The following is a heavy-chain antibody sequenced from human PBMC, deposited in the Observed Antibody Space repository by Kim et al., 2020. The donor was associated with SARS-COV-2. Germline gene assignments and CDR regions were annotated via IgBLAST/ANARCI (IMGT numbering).Heavy chain of an antibody. Sequence: SETLSLTCAVYGGSFSGYYWSWIRQPPGKGLEWIGEINHSGSTNYNPSLKSRVTISVDTSKNQFSLKLSSVTAADTAVYYCAREGDFWSGYPPFAFDIWGQGTMVTVSS. CDR3: AREGDFWSGYPPFAFDI. CDR2: INHSGST. D-gene: IGHD3-3*01. CDR1: GGSFSGYY. V-gene: IGHV4-34*01. J-gene: IGHJ3*02.